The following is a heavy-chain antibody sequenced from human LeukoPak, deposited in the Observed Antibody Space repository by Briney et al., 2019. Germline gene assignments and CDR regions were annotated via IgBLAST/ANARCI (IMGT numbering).Heavy chain of an antibody. CDR2: INPNSGGT. Sequence: ASVKVSCKASGGTFSSYAISWVRRAPGQGLEWMGWINPNSGGTNYAQKFQGRVTMTRDTSISTAYMELSRLRSDDTAVYYCATVYCSSTSCYLFDYWGQGTLVTVSS. D-gene: IGHD2-2*01. CDR3: ATVYCSSTSCYLFDY. CDR1: GGTFSSYA. J-gene: IGHJ4*02. V-gene: IGHV1-2*02.